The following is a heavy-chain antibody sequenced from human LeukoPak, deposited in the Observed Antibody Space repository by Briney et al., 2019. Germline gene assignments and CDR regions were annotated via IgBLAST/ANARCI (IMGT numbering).Heavy chain of an antibody. Sequence: GESLKISCKGSGYSFTSYWISWVRQMPGKGLEWMGRIDPSDSYTNYSPSFQGHVTISADKSISTAYLQWGSLKASDTAMYYCARHPGSYFDFDYWGQGTLVTVSS. CDR3: ARHPGSYFDFDY. CDR2: IDPSDSYT. J-gene: IGHJ4*02. V-gene: IGHV5-10-1*01. D-gene: IGHD1-26*01. CDR1: GYSFTSYW.